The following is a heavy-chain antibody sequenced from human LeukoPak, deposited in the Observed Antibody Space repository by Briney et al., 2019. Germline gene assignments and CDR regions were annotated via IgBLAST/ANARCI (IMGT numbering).Heavy chain of an antibody. CDR2: IYHSGST. V-gene: IGHV4-30-2*01. CDR1: GGSISSGGYY. CDR3: ARGSACSSSSGVGF. J-gene: IGHJ4*02. Sequence: SQTLSLTCTVSGGSISSGGYYWSWIRQPPGKGLEWIGFIYHSGSTYYNPSLKSRATISVDRSKDQFSLKLSSVSAADTAVYYCARGSACSSSSGVGFWGQGTLITVSS. D-gene: IGHD6-6*01.